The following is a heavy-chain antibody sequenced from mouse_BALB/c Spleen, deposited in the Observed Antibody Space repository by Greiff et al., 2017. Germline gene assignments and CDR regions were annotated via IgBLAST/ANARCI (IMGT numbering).Heavy chain of an antibody. V-gene: IGHV6-6*02. CDR1: GFTFSNYW. J-gene: IGHJ1*01. Sequence: EVKLVESGGGLVQPGGSMKLSCVASGFTFSNYWMNWVRQSPEKGLEWVAEIRLKSNNYATHYAESVKGRFTISRDDSKSSVYLQMNNLRAEDTGIYYCTSDVRYFDVWGAGTTVTVSS. CDR3: TSDVRYFDV. CDR2: IRLKSNNYAT.